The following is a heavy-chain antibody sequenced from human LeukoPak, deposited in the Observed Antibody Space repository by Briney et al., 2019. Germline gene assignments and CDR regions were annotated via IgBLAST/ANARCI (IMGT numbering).Heavy chain of an antibody. J-gene: IGHJ3*02. Sequence: GGSVRLSCAASGFTFSHYYMSWIRQAPGKGLEWVSYITNSGNSIFYADSVKGRFTISRDNAKNSLYLQMNSLRAEDTAVYYCARAYLDAFDIWGQGTMVTVSS. CDR1: GFTFSHYY. CDR3: ARAYLDAFDI. CDR2: ITNSGNSI. V-gene: IGHV3-11*04.